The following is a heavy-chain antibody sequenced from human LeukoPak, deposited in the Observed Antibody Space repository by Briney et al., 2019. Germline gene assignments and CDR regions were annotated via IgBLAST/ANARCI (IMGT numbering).Heavy chain of an antibody. V-gene: IGHV3-23*01. D-gene: IGHD6-19*01. CDR1: GFTFSSYA. CDR3: AKLKYVGIAVALPDY. J-gene: IGHJ4*02. Sequence: GGSLRLSCAASGFTFSSYAMSWVRQAPGKGLEWVSAISGSGGSTYYADSVKGRFTISSDNSKNTLYLQMNSLRAEDTAVYYCAKLKYVGIAVALPDYWGQGTLVTVSS. CDR2: ISGSGGST.